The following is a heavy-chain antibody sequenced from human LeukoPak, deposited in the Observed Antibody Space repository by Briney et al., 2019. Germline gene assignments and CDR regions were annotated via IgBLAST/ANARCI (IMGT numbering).Heavy chain of an antibody. V-gene: IGHV3-30*18. D-gene: IGHD3-10*01. CDR1: GFTFSSYG. CDR3: AKDLIWFGEFPLDY. J-gene: IGHJ4*02. Sequence: PGGSLRLSCAASGFTFSSYGMHWVRQAPGKGLEWVAVISYDGSNKYYADSVKGRFTISRDNSKNTLYLQMNSPRAEDTAVYYCAKDLIWFGEFPLDYWGQGTLVTVSS. CDR2: ISYDGSNK.